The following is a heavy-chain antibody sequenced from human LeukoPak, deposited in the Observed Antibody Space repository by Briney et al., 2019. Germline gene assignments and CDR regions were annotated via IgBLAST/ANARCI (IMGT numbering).Heavy chain of an antibody. CDR3: ATDRNAGKYYDF. Sequence: GGSLRLSCAASGFILNDYGMHWVRQAPGKGLEWVAVIWYDGSNQYYVDSVKGRFTVSRDNAKNTLYLQMDSLRAEDTAVYYCATDRNAGKYYDFWGQGTLVTVSS. D-gene: IGHD3-3*01. CDR1: GFILNDYG. V-gene: IGHV3-33*01. J-gene: IGHJ4*02. CDR2: IWYDGSNQ.